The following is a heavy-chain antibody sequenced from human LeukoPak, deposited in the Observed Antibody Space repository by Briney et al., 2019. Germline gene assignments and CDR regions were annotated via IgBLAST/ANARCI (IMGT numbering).Heavy chain of an antibody. J-gene: IGHJ3*02. CDR3: ARDKDAFDI. V-gene: IGHV4-61*01. CDR1: GGSVSSGSYY. Sequence: SETLSLTCTVSGGSVSSGSYYWNGIRQPPGKGLEWIGYIYYSGSTNYNLCLKSRVTISVDTSKTQFSLKLSSVTAADTAVYYCARDKDAFDIWGQGTMVTVSS. CDR2: IYYSGST.